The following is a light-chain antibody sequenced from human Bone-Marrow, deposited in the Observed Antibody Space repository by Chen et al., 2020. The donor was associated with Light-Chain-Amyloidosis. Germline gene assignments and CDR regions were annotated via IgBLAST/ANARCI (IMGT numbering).Light chain of an antibody. CDR3: QSADSSGTYEVI. CDR1: DLPTKS. CDR2: RDT. J-gene: IGLJ2*01. V-gene: IGLV3-25*03. Sequence: SYELTQPPSVSVSPGQTARITCSGDDLPTKSADWYQQKPGQAPVLVIHRDTERPSGISERFSGSSSGTTGPLTISGVQAEDEADLHGQSADSSGTYEVIFGGGTKLTV.